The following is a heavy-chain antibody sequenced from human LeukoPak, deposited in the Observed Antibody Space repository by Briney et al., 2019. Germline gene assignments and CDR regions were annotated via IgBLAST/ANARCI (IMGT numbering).Heavy chain of an antibody. Sequence: GGSLRLSCAASGFTFSSYEMNWVRQAPGKGLEWVSYISSSGSTIYYADSVKGRFTISRDNAKNSPYLQMNSLRAEDTAVYYCARDDSRYGMDVWGQGTTVTVSS. CDR1: GFTFSSYE. D-gene: IGHD3-22*01. J-gene: IGHJ6*02. V-gene: IGHV3-48*03. CDR3: ARDDSRYGMDV. CDR2: ISSSGSTI.